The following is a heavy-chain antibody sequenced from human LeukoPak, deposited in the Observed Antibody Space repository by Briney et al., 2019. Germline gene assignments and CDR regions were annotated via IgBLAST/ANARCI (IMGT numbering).Heavy chain of an antibody. J-gene: IGHJ5*02. CDR2: IYYSGST. CDR3: PRANPSHWFDP. CDR1: GGSISSYY. V-gene: IGHV4-59*01. D-gene: IGHD1-14*01. Sequence: SETLSLTCTVSGGSISSYYWSWIRQPPGKGLEWIGYIYYSGSTNYNPSLKSRVTISVDTSKNQFSLKLSSVTAADTAVYYCPRANPSHWFDPWGQGTLVTVSS.